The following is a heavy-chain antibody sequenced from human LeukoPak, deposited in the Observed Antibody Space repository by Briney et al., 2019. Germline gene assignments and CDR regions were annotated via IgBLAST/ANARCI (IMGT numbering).Heavy chain of an antibody. CDR3: ARRVFGGNCYYDY. D-gene: IGHD2-21*02. CDR1: GFIFSDYY. V-gene: IGHV3-72*01. J-gene: IGHJ4*02. Sequence: GGSLRLSCAASGFIFSDYYMDWVRQAPGKGLEWVGRISNKANTDYAASVHGRFTISRDDSKKSLYLQVNSLKVEDTAVYYCARRVFGGNCYYDYWGQGALVTVSS. CDR2: ISNKANT.